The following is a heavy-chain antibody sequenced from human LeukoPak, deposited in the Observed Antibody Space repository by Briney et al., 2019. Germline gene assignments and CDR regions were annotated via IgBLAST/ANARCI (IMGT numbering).Heavy chain of an antibody. D-gene: IGHD2-2*01. Sequence: SETLSLTCTVSGGSISSSSYYWGWIRQPPGKGLEWIGSIYYSGSTYYNPSLKSRVTISVDTSKNQFSLKLSSVTAADTAVYYCARIALGYCSSTSCEEGYWGQGTLVTVSS. CDR3: ARIALGYCSSTSCEEGY. J-gene: IGHJ4*02. CDR1: GGSISSSSYY. CDR2: IYYSGST. V-gene: IGHV4-39*07.